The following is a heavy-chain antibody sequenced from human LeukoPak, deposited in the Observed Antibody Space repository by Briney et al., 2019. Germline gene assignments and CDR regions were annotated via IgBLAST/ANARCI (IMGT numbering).Heavy chain of an antibody. CDR3: AKVAGLAAPVDY. V-gene: IGHV3-23*01. J-gene: IGHJ4*02. D-gene: IGHD6-6*01. CDR2: ISGSGGST. CDR1: EFTFTGYP. Sequence: PGGPLGFSLQASEFTFTGYPRGWVGQPPGKGLEGVSAISGSGGSTYYADSVKGRFTISRDNSKNTLYLQMNSLRAEDTAVYYCAKVAGLAAPVDYWGQGTLVTVSS.